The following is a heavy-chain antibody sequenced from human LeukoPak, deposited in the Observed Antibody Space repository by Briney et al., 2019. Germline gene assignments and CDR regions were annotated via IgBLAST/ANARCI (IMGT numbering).Heavy chain of an antibody. Sequence: GGSLRLSCAASGFTFSNYDMHWVRQATGKGLEWVSAIGTAGDTYYRGSVRGRFTMSRENAKNSLYLQMNSLTAGDTAVYYCARGADTHFDYWGQGILVTVSS. CDR3: ARGADTHFDY. V-gene: IGHV3-13*04. J-gene: IGHJ4*02. CDR1: GFTFSNYD. D-gene: IGHD2-15*01. CDR2: IGTAGDT.